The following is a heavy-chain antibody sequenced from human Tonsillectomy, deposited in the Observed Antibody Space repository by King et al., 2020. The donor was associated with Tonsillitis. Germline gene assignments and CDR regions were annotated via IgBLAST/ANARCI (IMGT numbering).Heavy chain of an antibody. Sequence: VQLVESGGGVVQPGRSLRLSCAASGFTFSICVMHWVRQAPGKGLEWVALLAYAGSYEYFADSLKGRFTISRDNSKNTLYLQMKSLGPEDTAVYYCAKESDAFDIWGQGTMVTVSS. J-gene: IGHJ3*02. CDR3: AKESDAFDI. CDR1: GFTFSICV. CDR2: LAYAGSYE. V-gene: IGHV3-30*18.